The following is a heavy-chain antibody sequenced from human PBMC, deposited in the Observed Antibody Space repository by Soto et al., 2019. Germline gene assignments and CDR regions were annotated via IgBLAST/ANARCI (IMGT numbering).Heavy chain of an antibody. J-gene: IGHJ6*02. CDR1: GGSISGPY. Sequence: SETLSLTCTVSGGSISGPYWSWIRQPPGKGLEWIGYMYNSGSTDYNPSLKSRVTISVDTSKTQFSLKLSSVTAADTAVYYCAPHSVSGSMYYYGMDVWGQGTTVTVS. CDR3: APHSVSGSMYYYGMDV. D-gene: IGHD3-10*01. CDR2: MYNSGST. V-gene: IGHV4-59*11.